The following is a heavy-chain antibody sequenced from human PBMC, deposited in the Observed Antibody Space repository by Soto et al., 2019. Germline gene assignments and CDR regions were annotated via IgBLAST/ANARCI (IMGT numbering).Heavy chain of an antibody. Sequence: SETLSLTCGVSGDSTRSRYWWTWLRQPPGKGLEWIGSMLYSGLTYYNPSLKSRVTLSVDTSKNQFSVRLNSVTASDTAVYYCAPLSVSLSGPYGIHVWGQGTTVTVSS. V-gene: IGHV4-38-2*01. CDR2: MLYSGLT. CDR1: GDSTRSRYW. D-gene: IGHD2-15*01. J-gene: IGHJ6*02. CDR3: APLSVSLSGPYGIHV.